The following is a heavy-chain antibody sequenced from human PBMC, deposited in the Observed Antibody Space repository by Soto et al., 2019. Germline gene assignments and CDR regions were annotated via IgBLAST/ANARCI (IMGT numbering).Heavy chain of an antibody. CDR1: GASVNSETQF. CDR2: VYRSGIT. D-gene: IGHD1-26*01. J-gene: IGHJ4*02. Sequence: SETLSLTCRVSGASVNSETQFWSWIRQATGKGLEWIGYVYRSGITNSNPALKSRVFVSADMARNQFSLTLDSVTPADTAVYSCARDDMSGTYYFDYWGPGIQVTVSS. V-gene: IGHV4-61*10. CDR3: ARDDMSGTYYFDY.